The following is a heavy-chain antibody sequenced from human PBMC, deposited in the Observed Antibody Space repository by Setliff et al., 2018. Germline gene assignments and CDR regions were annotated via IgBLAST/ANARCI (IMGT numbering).Heavy chain of an antibody. CDR2: IKHDGSEK. CDR1: GFTFSSYA. J-gene: IGHJ6*02. D-gene: IGHD3-10*01. V-gene: IGHV3-7*01. Sequence: GGSLRLSCVASGFTFSSYAMSWVRQAPGKGLEWVANIKHDGSEKNYVDSVKGRFTISRDNAKNSLYLQMNSLRAEDTAVYYCARDHVYGSQYYYYYYGMDVWGQGTTVTVSS. CDR3: ARDHVYGSQYYYYYYGMDV.